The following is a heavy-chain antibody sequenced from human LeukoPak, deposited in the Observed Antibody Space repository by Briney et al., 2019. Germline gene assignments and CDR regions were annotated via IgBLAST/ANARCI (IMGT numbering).Heavy chain of an antibody. Sequence: ASVKVSCKASGYTFTSYGISWVRQAPGQGLEWMGWISAYNGNTNYAQKLQGRVTMTTDTSTSTAYMELRSLRSDDTAVYYCARVPVYYYGSGRFGNYYYYMDVWGKGTTVTISS. V-gene: IGHV1-18*01. CDR3: ARVPVYYYGSGRFGNYYYYMDV. CDR1: GYTFTSYG. D-gene: IGHD3-10*01. J-gene: IGHJ6*03. CDR2: ISAYNGNT.